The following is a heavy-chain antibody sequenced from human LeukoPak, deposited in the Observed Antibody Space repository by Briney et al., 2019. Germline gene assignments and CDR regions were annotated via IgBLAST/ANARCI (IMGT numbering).Heavy chain of an antibody. J-gene: IGHJ1*01. CDR1: GYAFTGYY. D-gene: IGHD2-15*01. CDR3: ASGYCSGGSCYRSTIQH. Sequence: GASVKVSCKASGYAFTGYYMHWVRQAPGQGLEWMGWINPNSGGTNYAQKFQGRVTMTRDTSISTAYMELSRLRSDHTAVYYCASGYCSGGSCYRSTIQHWGQGTLVTVSP. CDR2: INPNSGGT. V-gene: IGHV1-2*02.